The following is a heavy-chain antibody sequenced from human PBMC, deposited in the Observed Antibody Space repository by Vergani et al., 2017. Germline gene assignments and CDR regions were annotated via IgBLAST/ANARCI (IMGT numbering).Heavy chain of an antibody. CDR2: LTGGGGST. CDR1: GFTFSTYA. J-gene: IGHJ4*02. CDR3: GKGAGSYENFLDS. V-gene: IGHV3-23*01. Sequence: EVQLLESGGSLKQPGGSVRLSCAASGFTFSTYAMHWVPQAPGKGLEWVSALTGGGGSTYYADSFTGRFIIGRDKSRDTLYLQMNRLRPENTAIYYGGKGAGSYENFLDSWGQETLLTVSS. D-gene: IGHD1-26*01.